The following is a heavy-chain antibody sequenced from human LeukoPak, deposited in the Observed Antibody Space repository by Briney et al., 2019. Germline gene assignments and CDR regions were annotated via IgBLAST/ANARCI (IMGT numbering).Heavy chain of an antibody. Sequence: GGSLRLSCEDSGFAFRSYEMNGVRRAPGRGVEWVSVIYSGDRTYYADSVKGRFTISRDSSKNTLYLQMNNLRVEDTAVYYCERVSMSQYWGQGTLVTVSS. D-gene: IGHD5/OR15-5a*01. V-gene: IGHV3-53*01. J-gene: IGHJ4*02. CDR1: GFAFRSYE. CDR2: IYSGDRT. CDR3: ERVSMSQY.